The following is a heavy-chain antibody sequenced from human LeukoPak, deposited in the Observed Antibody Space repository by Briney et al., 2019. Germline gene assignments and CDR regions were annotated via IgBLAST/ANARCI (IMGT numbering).Heavy chain of an antibody. D-gene: IGHD3-22*01. V-gene: IGHV3-53*01. CDR3: AKELYYDSSSYYPPGY. CDR1: GFTVSSNY. CDR2: IYSGGST. Sequence: PGGSLRLSCAASGFTVSSNYMSWVRQAPGKGLEWVSVIYSGGSTYYADSVKGRFTISRDNSKNTLYLQMNSLRAEDTAVYYCAKELYYDSSSYYPPGYWGQGTLVTVSS. J-gene: IGHJ4*02.